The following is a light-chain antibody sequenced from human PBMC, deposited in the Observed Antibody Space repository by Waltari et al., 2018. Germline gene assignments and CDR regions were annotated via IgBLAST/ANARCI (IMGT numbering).Light chain of an antibody. J-gene: IGKJ3*01. CDR3: QQRTDWIFT. V-gene: IGKV3-11*01. CDR2: DAS. Sequence: EVLLTQSPTTLSLSPGERATLSCRASQSGSGYLAWYQQRPGQTPRLLIYDASYRATGVPARFSGGGSGTDFTLTLSSLEPEDVAVYYCQQRTDWIFTFGPGTKVDLK. CDR1: QSGSGY.